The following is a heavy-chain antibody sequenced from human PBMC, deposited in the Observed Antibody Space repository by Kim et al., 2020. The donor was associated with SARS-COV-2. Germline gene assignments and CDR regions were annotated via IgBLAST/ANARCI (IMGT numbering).Heavy chain of an antibody. Sequence: ASVKVSCKASGYTFTSYGISWVRQAPGQGLEWMGWISAYNGNTNYAQKLQGRVTMTTDTSTSTAYMELRSLRSDDTAVYYCARKAKPYYYGSGSYYNGGFDYWGQGTLVTVSS. CDR3: ARKAKPYYYGSGSYYNGGFDY. CDR1: GYTFTSYG. D-gene: IGHD3-10*01. CDR2: ISAYNGNT. V-gene: IGHV1-18*04. J-gene: IGHJ4*02.